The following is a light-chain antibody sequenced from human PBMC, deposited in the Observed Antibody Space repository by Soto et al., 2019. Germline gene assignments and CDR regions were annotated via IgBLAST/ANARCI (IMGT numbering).Light chain of an antibody. J-gene: IGKJ5*01. CDR1: QRVSSN. V-gene: IGKV3-15*01. CDR2: GAS. CDR3: QQYNTWPPIT. Sequence: EIVMTQSPATLSVSPGERATLSCRASQRVSSNLAWYQQNPGQAPRLLIYGASTRATGIPARFSGSGSGTEFTLTISSLQSEDFAVYYCQQYNTWPPITFGQGTRLEIK.